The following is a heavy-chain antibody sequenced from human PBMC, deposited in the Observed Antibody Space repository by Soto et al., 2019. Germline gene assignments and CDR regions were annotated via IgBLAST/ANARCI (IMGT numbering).Heavy chain of an antibody. J-gene: IGHJ4*02. Sequence: QVQLQESGPGLVKPSQTLSVTCSVSGDSVGRGGHYWTWIRQHPGKGLEWIGSIYWTGSTSYNPSLKSRVTISVDRSKNQFSLKVSSVTVADTAVYYCARDAGLASAIDYWGQGTLITVSS. CDR2: IYWTGST. V-gene: IGHV4-31*02. CDR3: ARDAGLASAIDY. D-gene: IGHD1-26*01. CDR1: GDSVGRGGHY.